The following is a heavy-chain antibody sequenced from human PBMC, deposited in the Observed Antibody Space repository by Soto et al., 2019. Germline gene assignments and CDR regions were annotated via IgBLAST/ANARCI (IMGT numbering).Heavy chain of an antibody. J-gene: IGHJ4*02. CDR1: GASWSNIF. CDR3: ARSLTVTRFDQ. Sequence: KDWAPGRAKPWGPRSFFGNVFGASWSNIFWGWIRQAQGKGLEWIGYVFYTGSTNFNPSLKSRVSISVDTSKKHFSLRLNSVTAADTAVYYCARSLTVTRFDQWGQGTRVTVS. D-gene: IGHD4-17*01. V-gene: IGHV4-59*13. CDR2: VFYTGST.